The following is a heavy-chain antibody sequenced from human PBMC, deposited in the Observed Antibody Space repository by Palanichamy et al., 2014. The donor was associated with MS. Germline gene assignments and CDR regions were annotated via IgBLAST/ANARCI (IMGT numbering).Heavy chain of an antibody. J-gene: IGHJ4*02. CDR2: ISGSGGST. CDR3: AKHYDSSGYYPPAFGY. CDR1: GFTFSSYA. V-gene: IGHV3-23*01. D-gene: IGHD3-22*01. Sequence: EVQLLESGGGLVQPGGSLRLSCAASGFTFSSYAMSWVRQAPGKGLEWASAISGSGGSTYYADSVKGRFTISRDNSKNTLYLQMNSLRAEDTAVYYCAKHYDSSGYYPPAFGYWGQGTLVTVSS.